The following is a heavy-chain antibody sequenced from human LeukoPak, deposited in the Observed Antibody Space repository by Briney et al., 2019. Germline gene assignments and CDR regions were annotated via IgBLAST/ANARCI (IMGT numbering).Heavy chain of an antibody. CDR1: GGSISSYY. J-gene: IGHJ4*02. V-gene: IGHV4-59*01. Sequence: SETLSLTCTVSGGSISSYYWSWIRQPPGKGLEWIGYIHYTGSTNYNSSLKSRVTMSVDTSRNQVSLKLSSVTAADTAVYYCARGGWSMDYWGQGALVTVSS. CDR2: IHYTGST. CDR3: ARGGWSMDY. D-gene: IGHD6-19*01.